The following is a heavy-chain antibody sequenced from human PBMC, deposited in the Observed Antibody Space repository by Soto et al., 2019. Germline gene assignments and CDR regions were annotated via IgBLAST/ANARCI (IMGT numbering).Heavy chain of an antibody. CDR3: TTGCSSTSCYYSYYYMDV. CDR1: GFTFSKAW. CDR2: IKSKTHGGTT. J-gene: IGHJ6*03. Sequence: PGGSLRLSCADSGFTFSKAWMSWVRQAPGKGLQCVGRIKSKTHGGTTDYAAPVKGRFTISRDDSKNTLFLQMNSLKTEDTAVYYCTTGCSSTSCYYSYYYMDVWGKAITVTVSS. D-gene: IGHD2-2*01. V-gene: IGHV3-15*01.